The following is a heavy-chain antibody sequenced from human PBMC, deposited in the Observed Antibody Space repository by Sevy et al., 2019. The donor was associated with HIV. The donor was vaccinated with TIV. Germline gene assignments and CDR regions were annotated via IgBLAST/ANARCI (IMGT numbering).Heavy chain of an antibody. Sequence: SETLSLTCTVSGGSITSLYWNWIRQPPEKGLEWIATCYYNGHINYNPSLKSRVTLSLDTSKNQFSLRLSSVTAADTAMYYCAGENAWGRGYSWGQGTLVTVSS. D-gene: IGHD1-26*01. CDR1: GGSITSLY. V-gene: IGHV4-59*08. J-gene: IGHJ4*02. CDR3: AGENAWGRGYS. CDR2: CYYNGHI.